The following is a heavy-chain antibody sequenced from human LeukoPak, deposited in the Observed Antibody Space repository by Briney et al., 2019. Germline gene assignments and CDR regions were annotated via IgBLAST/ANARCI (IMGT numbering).Heavy chain of an antibody. Sequence: SSVKVSCKASGGTFSSYAISWVRQAPGQGHEWMGGIIPIFGTANYAQKFQGRVTITADESTSTAYMELSSLRSEDTAVYYCARGKVRDPPHYYYYMDVWGKGTTVTVSS. V-gene: IGHV1-69*01. CDR2: IIPIFGTA. J-gene: IGHJ6*03. CDR1: GGTFSSYA. CDR3: ARGKVRDPPHYYYYMDV. D-gene: IGHD3-10*01.